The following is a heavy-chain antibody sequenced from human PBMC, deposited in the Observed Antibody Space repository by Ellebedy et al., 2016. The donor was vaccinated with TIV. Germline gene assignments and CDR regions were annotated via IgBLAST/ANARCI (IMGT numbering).Heavy chain of an antibody. CDR2: IWYDGSNK. CDR1: GFTFSSYG. J-gene: IGHJ6*02. V-gene: IGHV3-33*01. Sequence: GGSLRLSCAASGFTFSSYGMHWVRQAPGKGLEWVAVIWYDGSNKYYADSVKGRFTISRENAKNSLYLQMNSLRAGDTAVYYCARDRGGTGTLYGMDVWGQGTTVTVSS. CDR3: ARDRGGTGTLYGMDV. D-gene: IGHD1-7*01.